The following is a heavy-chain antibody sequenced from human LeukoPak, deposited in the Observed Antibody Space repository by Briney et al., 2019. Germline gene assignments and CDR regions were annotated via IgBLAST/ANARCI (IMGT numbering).Heavy chain of an antibody. V-gene: IGHV1-18*01. J-gene: IGHJ5*02. CDR1: GYTFTSYG. D-gene: IGHD6-13*01. Sequence: ASVNVSCKASGYTFTSYGISWVRQAPGQGLEWMGWISAYNGNTNYAQKLQGRVTMTTDTSTSTAYMELRSLRSDDTAVYYCARDASYSSSWYSYNWFDPWGQGTLVPVSS. CDR2: ISAYNGNT. CDR3: ARDASYSSSWYSYNWFDP.